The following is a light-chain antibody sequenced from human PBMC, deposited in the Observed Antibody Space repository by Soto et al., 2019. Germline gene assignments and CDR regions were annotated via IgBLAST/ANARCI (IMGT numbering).Light chain of an antibody. CDR2: GAS. J-gene: IGKJ1*01. CDR1: QSVSSN. V-gene: IGKV3-15*01. Sequence: EIVLTQSPATLSVSPGERATLSCRASQSVSSNLAWYQQQTGRAPRLLIYGASTRATGIPARFSGSGSGTEFTLTISSLQSEDFAVYYCQQYNNWPLTFGQGTKVEIK. CDR3: QQYNNWPLT.